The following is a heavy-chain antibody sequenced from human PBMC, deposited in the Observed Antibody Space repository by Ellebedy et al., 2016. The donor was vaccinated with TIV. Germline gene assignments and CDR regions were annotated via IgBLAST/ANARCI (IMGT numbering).Heavy chain of an antibody. V-gene: IGHV1-18*01. CDR3: ARWRHSNYGDPFDY. CDR1: GYIFGNYG. CDR2: LIGYTSKT. Sequence: AASVQVSCKASGYIFGNYGIGWVRQAPGQGLEWLGWLIGYTSKTKYAQKFQGRVTLNTDTSTSTAYMELTGLRSDGTAVYYCARWRHSNYGDPFDYWGQGTLVTVSS. J-gene: IGHJ4*02. D-gene: IGHD4/OR15-4a*01.